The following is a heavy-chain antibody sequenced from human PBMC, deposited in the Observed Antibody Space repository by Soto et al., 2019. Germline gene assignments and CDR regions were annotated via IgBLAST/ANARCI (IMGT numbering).Heavy chain of an antibody. V-gene: IGHV3-7*01. J-gene: IGHJ4*02. CDR2: INLDGGEE. CDR3: AREARATFDY. Sequence: GGSLRLSCAASGFTFDDYAMHWVRQAPGKGPEWVATINLDGGEEYYVDSVKGRFTISRDNAKNSLYLQMNTLRAEDTAVYYCAREARATFDYWGQGTLVTVSS. CDR1: GFTFDDYA.